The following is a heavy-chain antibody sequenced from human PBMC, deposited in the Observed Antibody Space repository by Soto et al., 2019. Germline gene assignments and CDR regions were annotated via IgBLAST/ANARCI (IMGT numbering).Heavy chain of an antibody. J-gene: IGHJ6*03. Sequence: SETLSLTCAVYGGSFRGYYWNWIRQPPGKGLEWIGKINHSGSTNYNPSLKSRVTISVDTSDNQFSVKLSSVTAADTAVYYCARGPFSGNYNRTYYYYMDVWGKGTTVTVPS. V-gene: IGHV4-34*01. CDR3: ARGPFSGNYNRTYYYYMDV. CDR1: GGSFRGYY. D-gene: IGHD4-4*01. CDR2: INHSGST.